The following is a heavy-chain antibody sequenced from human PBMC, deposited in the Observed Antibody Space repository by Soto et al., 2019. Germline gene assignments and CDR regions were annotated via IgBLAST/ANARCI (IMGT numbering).Heavy chain of an antibody. CDR1: GGSFSGYY. V-gene: IGHV4-34*01. D-gene: IGHD4-17*01. Sequence: SETLSLTCAVYGGSFSGYYWSWIRQPPGKGLEWIGEINHSGSTNYNPSLKSRVTISVDTSKNQFSLKLSSVTAADTAVYYCTRALDTVTTGLHYYYYLDVWGKGTTVTVS. CDR2: INHSGST. CDR3: TRALDTVTTGLHYYYYLDV. J-gene: IGHJ6*03.